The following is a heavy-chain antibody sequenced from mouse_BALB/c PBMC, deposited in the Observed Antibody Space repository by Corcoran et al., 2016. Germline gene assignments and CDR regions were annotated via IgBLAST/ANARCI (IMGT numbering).Heavy chain of an antibody. J-gene: IGHJ2*01. CDR2: INTYTGEP. V-gene: IGHV9-3-1*01. CDR1: GYTFTNYV. CDR3: ARLDY. Sequence: QIQLVEPAPELEKPLVTFRMSCRASGYTFTNYVMIWVKQAPGKGLKRMGRINTYTGEPTYADDFKGRFAFALETSASTAYLQINNLKNEDTATYFCARLDYWGQGTTLTVSS.